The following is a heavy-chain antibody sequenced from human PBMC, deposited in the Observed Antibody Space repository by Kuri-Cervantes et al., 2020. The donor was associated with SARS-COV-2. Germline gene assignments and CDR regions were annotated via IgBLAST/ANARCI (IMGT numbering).Heavy chain of an antibody. CDR1: GFTFSSYA. J-gene: IGHJ5*02. Sequence: GGSLRLSCAASGFTFSSYAMSWVRQAPGKGLEWVSLITGSGDNTYYADSVRGRFTISRDNSRNTLYLQMNSLRTEDTAVYYCAKGGPMVRGEIRNNWSDPWGQGTLVTVSS. V-gene: IGHV3-23*01. CDR3: AKGGPMVRGEIRNNWSDP. D-gene: IGHD3-10*01. CDR2: ITGSGDNT.